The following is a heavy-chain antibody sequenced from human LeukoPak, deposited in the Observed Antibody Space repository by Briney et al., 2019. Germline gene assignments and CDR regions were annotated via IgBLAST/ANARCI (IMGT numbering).Heavy chain of an antibody. Sequence: SETLSLTCTVSGGSISSGSYYWSWIRQPAGKGLEWIGRIYTSGSTNYNPSLKSRVTISVDTSKNQFSLRLSSVTAADTAVYYCARDRDYYDMDVWGKGTTVTISS. CDR3: ARDRDYYDMDV. J-gene: IGHJ6*03. CDR2: IYTSGST. CDR1: GGSISSGSYY. V-gene: IGHV4-61*02.